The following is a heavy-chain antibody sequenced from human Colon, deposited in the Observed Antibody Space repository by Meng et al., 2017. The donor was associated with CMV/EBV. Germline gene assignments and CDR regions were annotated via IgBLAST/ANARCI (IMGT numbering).Heavy chain of an antibody. CDR1: GFSFSNNA. CDR3: AKDRWAGATAAFDI. J-gene: IGHJ3*02. Sequence: GGSLRLSCAASGFSFSNNAMSWVRQAPGKGRQWVSGITGSGVTTLYADSVKGRFTISRDNTKNMMYLQMNSLSAEDTAVYYCAKDRWAGATAAFDIWGQGTMVTVSS. D-gene: IGHD1-26*01. V-gene: IGHV3-23*01. CDR2: ITGSGVTT.